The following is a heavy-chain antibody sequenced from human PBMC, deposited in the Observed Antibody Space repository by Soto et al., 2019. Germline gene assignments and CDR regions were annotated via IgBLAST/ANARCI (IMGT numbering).Heavy chain of an antibody. CDR3: TTDRNPNMDYYYYYGMDV. J-gene: IGHJ6*02. CDR1: GFTFSNAW. Sequence: GGSLRLSCAASGFTFSNAWMNWVRQAPGKGLEWVGRIKSKTDGGTTDYAAPVKGRFTISRDDSKNTLYLQMNSLKTEDTVVYYCTTDRNPNMDYYYYYGMDVWGQGTTVTVSS. V-gene: IGHV3-15*07. CDR2: IKSKTDGGTT. D-gene: IGHD1-1*01.